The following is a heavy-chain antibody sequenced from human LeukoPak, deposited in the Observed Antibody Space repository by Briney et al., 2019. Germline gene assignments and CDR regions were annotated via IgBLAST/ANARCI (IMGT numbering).Heavy chain of an antibody. V-gene: IGHV4-59*01. J-gene: IGHJ4*02. Sequence: SETLSLTCTVSGGSISSYYWSWIRQPPGKGLEWTGYIYYSGSTNYNPSLKSRVTISVDTSKNQFSLKLSSVTAADTAVYYCARDTEVAWYYFDYWGQGTLVTVSS. CDR1: GGSISSYY. CDR3: ARDTEVAWYYFDY. CDR2: IYYSGST. D-gene: IGHD4-23*01.